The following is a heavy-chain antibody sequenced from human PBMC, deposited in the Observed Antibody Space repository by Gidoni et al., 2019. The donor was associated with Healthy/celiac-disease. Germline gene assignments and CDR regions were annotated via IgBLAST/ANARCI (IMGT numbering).Heavy chain of an antibody. J-gene: IGHJ3*02. Sequence: QVQLVESGGGVVQPGRSLSLSCSAAGFTFRSYGIHWGRQAPGKGLEWVAVRWYDGSNNNYADSVKGRFTISRDNSKNTLYLQMNSLRAEDTAVYYCARERFSDGSGSGGDAFDIWGQGTMVTVSS. V-gene: IGHV3-33*01. CDR2: RWYDGSNN. D-gene: IGHD3-10*01. CDR1: GFTFRSYG. CDR3: ARERFSDGSGSGGDAFDI.